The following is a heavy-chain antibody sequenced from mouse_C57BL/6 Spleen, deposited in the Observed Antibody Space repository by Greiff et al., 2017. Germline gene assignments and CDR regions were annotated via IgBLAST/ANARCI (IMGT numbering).Heavy chain of an antibody. CDR3: ARVITTVVALYYYAMDY. CDR2: ISSGSSTI. Sequence: DVQLVESGGGLVKPGGSLKLSCAASGFTFSDYGMHWVRQAPEKGLEWVAYISSGSSTIYYADTVKGRFTISRDNAKNTLFLQMTSLRSEDTAMYYCARVITTVVALYYYAMDYWGQGTSVTVSS. J-gene: IGHJ4*01. CDR1: GFTFSDYG. D-gene: IGHD1-1*01. V-gene: IGHV5-17*01.